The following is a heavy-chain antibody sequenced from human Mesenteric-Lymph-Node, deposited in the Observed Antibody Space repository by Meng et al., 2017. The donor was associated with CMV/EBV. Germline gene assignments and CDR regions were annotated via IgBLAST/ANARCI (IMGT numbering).Heavy chain of an antibody. J-gene: IGHJ4*02. CDR2: ISASGTTI. CDR3: ARRRPYGDYDY. Sequence: GGSLRLSCAASGFTFYSYEMNWVRQAPGKGLEWVSHISASGTTIYYADSAKGRFTISRDNAKNSLYLQMNSLRAEDTAVYYCARRRPYGDYDYWGQGTLVTVSS. CDR1: GFTFYSYE. V-gene: IGHV3-48*03. D-gene: IGHD4-17*01.